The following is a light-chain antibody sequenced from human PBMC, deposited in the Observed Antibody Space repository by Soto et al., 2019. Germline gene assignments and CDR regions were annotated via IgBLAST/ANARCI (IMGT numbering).Light chain of an antibody. Sequence: IVMTQSPATLSVSPGERATLSCRASQTVSTNYLAWYQQKPGQAPRLLIYGASKRATGIPDRFSGSGSGTDFTLTISSLEPEDFAVYYCQQYGSSGTFGQGTKVDIK. CDR1: QTVSTNY. V-gene: IGKV3-20*01. J-gene: IGKJ1*01. CDR3: QQYGSSGT. CDR2: GAS.